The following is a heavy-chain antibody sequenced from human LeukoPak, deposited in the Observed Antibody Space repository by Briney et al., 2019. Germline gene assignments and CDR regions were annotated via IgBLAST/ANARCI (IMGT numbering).Heavy chain of an antibody. CDR2: FDPEDGET. CDR3: ATPYYCSSTSCLSRSYYYYGMDV. J-gene: IGHJ6*02. D-gene: IGHD2-2*01. Sequence: GASVKVSCKVSGYTLTELSMHWVRQAPGKGLEWMGGFDPEDGETIYAQKFQGRVTMTEDTSTDTAYMELSNLRSEDTAVYYCATPYYCSSTSCLSRSYYYYGMDVWGQGTTVTVSS. CDR1: GYTLTELS. V-gene: IGHV1-24*01.